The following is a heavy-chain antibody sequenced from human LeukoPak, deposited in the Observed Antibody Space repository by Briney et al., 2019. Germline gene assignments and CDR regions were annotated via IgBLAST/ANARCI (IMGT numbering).Heavy chain of an antibody. Sequence: GAPVKVSCKASGYTFTSYGISWVRQAPGQGVEWMGWISAYNGNTNYAQKLQGRVTMTTDTSTSTAYMELRSLRSDDTAVYYCARVLTMVRGAFNWFDPWGQGTLVTVSS. V-gene: IGHV1-18*01. CDR3: ARVLTMVRGAFNWFDP. J-gene: IGHJ5*02. CDR2: ISAYNGNT. CDR1: GYTFTSYG. D-gene: IGHD3-10*01.